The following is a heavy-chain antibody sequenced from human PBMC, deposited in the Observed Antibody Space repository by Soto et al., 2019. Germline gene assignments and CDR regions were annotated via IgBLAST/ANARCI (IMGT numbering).Heavy chain of an antibody. CDR3: ARDLKTYYYGSGSSKFDY. V-gene: IGHV3-74*01. CDR1: GFTFSTYW. CDR2: INTDGSST. Sequence: EVHLVESGGGLVQPGGSLRLSCAASGFTFSTYWMHWVRQAPGKGLVWASRINTDGSSTSYADSVKGRFSISRDNAKNTLYLQMNSLRAEDTAVYYCARDLKTYYYGSGSSKFDYWGQGTLVTVSS. D-gene: IGHD3-10*01. J-gene: IGHJ4*02.